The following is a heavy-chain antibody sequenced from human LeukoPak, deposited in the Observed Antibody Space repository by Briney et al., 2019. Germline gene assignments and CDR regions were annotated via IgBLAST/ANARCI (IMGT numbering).Heavy chain of an antibody. CDR1: GGSISSGSYY. CDR3: ARGGGGGYYDSSGSAFDY. V-gene: IGHV4-61*02. J-gene: IGHJ4*02. CDR2: IYTSGST. D-gene: IGHD3-22*01. Sequence: SETLSLTCTVSGGSISSGSYYWSWIRQPAGKGLEWIGRIYTSGSTNYNPSLKSRVTISVDTSKNQFSLKLSSVTAADTAVYYCARGGGGGYYDSSGSAFDYWGQGTLVTVSS.